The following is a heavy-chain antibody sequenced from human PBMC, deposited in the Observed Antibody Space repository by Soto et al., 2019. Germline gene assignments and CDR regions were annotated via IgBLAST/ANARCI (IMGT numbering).Heavy chain of an antibody. V-gene: IGHV1-46*01. CDR3: ARDLVTAMVTRYYGMDV. CDR2: VNPSGGHT. J-gene: IGHJ6*02. Sequence: GASVKVSCKASGDTFTDYYIHWVRQAPGQGLEWMGTVNPSGGHTTYAQHFLGRVTMTRDTSTSTAYMELRSLRSDDTAVYYCARDLVTAMVTRYYGMDVWGQGTTVTVSS. D-gene: IGHD5-18*01. CDR1: GDTFTDYY.